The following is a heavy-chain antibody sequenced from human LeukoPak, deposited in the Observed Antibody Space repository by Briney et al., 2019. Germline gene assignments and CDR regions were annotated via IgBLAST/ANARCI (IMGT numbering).Heavy chain of an antibody. Sequence: GGSLRLSCAASGFTFSSYSMHWVRQAPGKGLEWVAVIWYDGSNKYYADSVKGRFTISRDNSKNTLYLQMNSLRAEDTAVYYCARDPYGDYVRMDVWGKGTTVTVSS. CDR1: GFTFSSYS. D-gene: IGHD4-17*01. CDR2: IWYDGSNK. CDR3: ARDPYGDYVRMDV. V-gene: IGHV3-33*08. J-gene: IGHJ6*04.